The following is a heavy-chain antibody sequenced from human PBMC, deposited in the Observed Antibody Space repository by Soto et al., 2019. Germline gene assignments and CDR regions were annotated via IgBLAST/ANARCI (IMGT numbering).Heavy chain of an antibody. CDR1: WFSLTSSGMG. Sequence: FGPKPVNPKQSLTLTCTFPWFSLTSSGMGVGWIRQPPGKALKWLALIYWDDDKRYSPSLKSRLTITKDTSKNQVVLTMTNMDPAATATYFCAHRTTTVTWWFDPWGQGTLVTVSS. CDR2: IYWDDDK. CDR3: AHRTTTVTWWFDP. D-gene: IGHD4-17*01. J-gene: IGHJ5*02. V-gene: IGHV2-5*02.